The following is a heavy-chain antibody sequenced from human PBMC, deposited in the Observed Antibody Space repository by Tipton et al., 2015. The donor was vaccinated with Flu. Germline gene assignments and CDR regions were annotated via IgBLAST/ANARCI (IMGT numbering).Heavy chain of an antibody. J-gene: IGHJ5*02. D-gene: IGHD1-26*01. CDR3: ARDGPPYSPTSGWFDP. CDR1: GFTFTTYW. V-gene: IGHV3-7*01. Sequence: SLRLSCVASGFTFTTYWMSWVRQTPGKGLEWVANVKQDGGEKHYVDSVKGRFTISRDNARNSLYLQMNSLRAEDTAVYFCARDGPPYSPTSGWFDPWGQGTLVTVSS. CDR2: VKQDGGEK.